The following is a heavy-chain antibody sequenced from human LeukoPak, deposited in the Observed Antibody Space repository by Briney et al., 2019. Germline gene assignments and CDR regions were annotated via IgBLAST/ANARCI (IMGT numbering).Heavy chain of an antibody. D-gene: IGHD2-2*01. V-gene: IGHV1-2*02. Sequence: GASVKVSCKASGYTFTGYYIHWVRQAPGQGLEWMGWLNPNTGGTNYAQNFQGRVTLTRDTSVITIYMELSRLTSDDTAVYYCARVPGGIVVVPAAYDYWGQGTLVTVSS. CDR2: LNPNTGGT. J-gene: IGHJ4*02. CDR1: GYTFTGYY. CDR3: ARVPGGIVVVPAAYDY.